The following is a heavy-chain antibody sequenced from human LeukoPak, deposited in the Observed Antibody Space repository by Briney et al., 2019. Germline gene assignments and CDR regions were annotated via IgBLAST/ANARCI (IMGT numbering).Heavy chain of an antibody. CDR3: ARDRDFSNTERGFDY. D-gene: IGHD3/OR15-3a*01. Sequence: ASVKVSCTTCGYTFTDYYIHWVRQAPGQGLEWMGWINPNSGETNSAQKFQGRVTMTGDTSISTAYMELRRVTSDDTAVYYCARDRDFSNTERGFDYWGQGTLVTVSS. V-gene: IGHV1-2*02. CDR1: GYTFTDYY. J-gene: IGHJ4*02. CDR2: INPNSGET.